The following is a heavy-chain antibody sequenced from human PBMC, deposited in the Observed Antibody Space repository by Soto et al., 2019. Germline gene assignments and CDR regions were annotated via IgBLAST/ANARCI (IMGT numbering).Heavy chain of an antibody. CDR3: ARGEDAFFYHGLDV. CDR1: GGSITSSY. CDR2: IYDTGISGYTPST. J-gene: IGHJ6*02. Sequence: SDTLSLTCTVSGGSITSSYWSWIRRPPGKGLEWIAYIYDTGISGYTPSTSYNPSLKSRVTMSVDTSKSQFSLKLTSVTAADTAVYYCARGEDAFFYHGLDVWGQGITVTVSS. V-gene: IGHV4-59*01.